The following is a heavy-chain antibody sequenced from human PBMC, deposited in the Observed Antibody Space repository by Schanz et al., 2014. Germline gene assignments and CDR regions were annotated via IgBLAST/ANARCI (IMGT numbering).Heavy chain of an antibody. CDR3: AKTPREYCNYDNCPNWFDS. J-gene: IGHJ5*01. CDR1: GLTFTSAW. Sequence: EVHLLESGGGLVPPGGSLRLSCATSGLTFTSAWMSWIRQPPGRGLEWVSYIGNGGVTIYYADSVKGRFTISRDNSKNTLYLQMNSLRAEDTAVYYCAKTPREYCNYDNCPNWFDSWVQGTLVTASS. D-gene: IGHD2-15*01. CDR2: IGNGGVTI. V-gene: IGHV3-23*01.